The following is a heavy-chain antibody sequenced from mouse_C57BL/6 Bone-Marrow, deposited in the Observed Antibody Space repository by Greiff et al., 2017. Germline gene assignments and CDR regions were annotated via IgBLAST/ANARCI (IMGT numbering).Heavy chain of an antibody. V-gene: IGHV14-3*01. CDR1: GFNITNTY. D-gene: IGHD1-1*01. J-gene: IGHJ1*03. CDR2: IDPANGNT. Sequence: EVKLQESVAELVRPGASVKLSCTASGFNITNTYMHWVKQRPEQGLEWIGSIDPANGNTKYAPKFQGKATITVDTSSNTDYLQLSRITSEDTAIYCGANLLLPWYFDVWGTGTTVTVSS. CDR3: ANLLLPWYFDV.